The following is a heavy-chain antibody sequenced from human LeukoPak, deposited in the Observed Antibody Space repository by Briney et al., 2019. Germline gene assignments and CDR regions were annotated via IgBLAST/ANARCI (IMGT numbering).Heavy chain of an antibody. CDR1: GFTFSNYA. CDR2: ISPSGSA. CDR3: AKSRAAMVRGVIEY. J-gene: IGHJ4*02. Sequence: GGSLRLSCAASGFTFSNYAMSWVRQAPGKGLEWVSVISPSGSAYNADPVKGRFTISRDNSKDTVYLQMDSLRAKDTATYYCAKSRAAMVRGVIEYWGQGTLVTVSS. V-gene: IGHV3-23*01. D-gene: IGHD3-10*01.